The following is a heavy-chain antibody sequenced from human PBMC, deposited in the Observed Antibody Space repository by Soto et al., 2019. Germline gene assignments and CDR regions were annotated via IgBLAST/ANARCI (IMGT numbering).Heavy chain of an antibody. D-gene: IGHD1-26*01. CDR3: AYGGSCDY. V-gene: IGHV3-48*03. Sequence: EVQLVESGGGLVQPGGTLRHPCAASGFSFTTYDMNWVRQAPGKGLEWVSYISTSGSTIYYADSVKGRFTISRDNGKNSLYLQMISMRDEDTAVYYCAYGGSCDYWGQGTQVTVSS. CDR2: ISTSGSTI. J-gene: IGHJ4*02. CDR1: GFSFTTYD.